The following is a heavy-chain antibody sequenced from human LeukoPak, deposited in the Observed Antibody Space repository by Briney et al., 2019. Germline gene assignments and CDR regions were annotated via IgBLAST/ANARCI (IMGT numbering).Heavy chain of an antibody. J-gene: IGHJ4*02. CDR1: GFTFSSYS. CDR2: ISSSSSYI. D-gene: IGHD3-16*01. Sequence: NPGGSLRLSCAASGFTFSSYSMNWVRQAPGKGLEWVSSISSSSSYIYYADSVKGRFTISRDNAKNSLYLQMNSLRAEDTAVYYYARNRGIMITSPDYWGQGTLVTVSS. CDR3: ARNRGIMITSPDY. V-gene: IGHV3-21*01.